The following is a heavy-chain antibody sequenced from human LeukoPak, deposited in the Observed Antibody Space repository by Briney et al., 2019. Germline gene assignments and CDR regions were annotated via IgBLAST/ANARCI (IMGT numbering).Heavy chain of an antibody. D-gene: IGHD3-22*01. V-gene: IGHV3-33*01. CDR2: IWYDGSNK. J-gene: IGHJ5*02. CDR1: GFTFSSYG. Sequence: GGSLRLSCAASGFTFSSYGMHWVRQAPGKGLEWMAVIWYDGSNKYYADSVKGRFTISRDNSKNTLYLQMNSLRAEDTAVYYCARDSDYYDSSGSLWFDPWGQGTLVTVSS. CDR3: ARDSDYYDSSGSLWFDP.